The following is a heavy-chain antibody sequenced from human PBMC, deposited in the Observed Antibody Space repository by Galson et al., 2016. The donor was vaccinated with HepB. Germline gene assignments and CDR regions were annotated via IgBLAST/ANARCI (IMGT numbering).Heavy chain of an antibody. CDR1: GDSITSGAFD. V-gene: IGHV4-61*02. D-gene: IGHD3/OR15-3a*01. Sequence: TLSLTCTISGDSITSGAFDWTWIRQPAGKGLEWIGRIYTTGTTRYSPSLKSRVSISIDTSKNQVSLSLTSATAADSAVYYCARARAGRWTGAFSSWGQGTLVTVSS. CDR3: ARARAGRWTGAFSS. CDR2: IYTTGTT. J-gene: IGHJ5*02.